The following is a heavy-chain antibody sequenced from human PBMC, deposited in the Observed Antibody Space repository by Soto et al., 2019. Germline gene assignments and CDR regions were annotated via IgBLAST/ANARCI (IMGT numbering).Heavy chain of an antibody. D-gene: IGHD2-21*01. CDR1: GGSISSYY. CDR3: ARVVIPRGYYYYYYMDV. CDR2: IYYSGST. V-gene: IGHV4-59*01. J-gene: IGHJ6*03. Sequence: SETLSLTCTVSGGSISSYYWSWIRQPPGKGLEWIGYIYYSGSTNYNPSLKSRVTISVDTSKNQFSLKLSSVTAADTAVYYCARVVIPRGYYYYYYMDVWGKGTTVTVSS.